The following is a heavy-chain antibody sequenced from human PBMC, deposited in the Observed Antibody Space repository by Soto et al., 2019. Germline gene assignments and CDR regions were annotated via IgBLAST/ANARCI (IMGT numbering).Heavy chain of an antibody. Sequence: QVPLVESGGGVVQPGRSLRLSCAASGFTFSSYGMHWVRQAPGKGLGWVAVLSYDGSNKYYADSVKGRFTNSRDNSKNTLYLQMNSLKAEDTAVYYCAKDVAQVASKNWFDPWGQGTLVTVSS. CDR1: GFTFSSYG. J-gene: IGHJ5*02. V-gene: IGHV3-30*18. D-gene: IGHD5-12*01. CDR3: AKDVAQVASKNWFDP. CDR2: LSYDGSNK.